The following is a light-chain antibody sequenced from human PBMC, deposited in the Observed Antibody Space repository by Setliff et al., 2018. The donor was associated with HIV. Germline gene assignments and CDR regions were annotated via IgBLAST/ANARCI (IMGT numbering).Light chain of an antibody. V-gene: IGLV2-14*01. J-gene: IGLJ1*01. CDR3: SSYTSFYV. CDR2: EVS. CDR1: SSDVGGYNY. Sequence: QSALTQPASVSGSPGQSITISCTGTSSDVGGYNYVSWYQQHPGKAPKLMIYEVSNRPSGVSNRFSGSKSGNTASLTISGLQAEDEADYYCSSYTSFYVFGTGTKV.